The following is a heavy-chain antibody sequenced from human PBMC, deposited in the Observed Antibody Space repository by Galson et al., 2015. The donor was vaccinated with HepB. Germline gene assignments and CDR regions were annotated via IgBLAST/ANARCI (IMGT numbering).Heavy chain of an antibody. D-gene: IGHD3-10*01. V-gene: IGHV3-21*01. J-gene: IGHJ4*02. Sequence: SLRLSCAASGFTFSSYSMNWVRQAPGRGLEWVSSISSSSSYIYYADSVKGRFTISRDNAKNSLYLQMNSLRAEDTAVYYCARDLPHYYGSGSYDYWGQGTLVTVSS. CDR3: ARDLPHYYGSGSYDY. CDR2: ISSSSSYI. CDR1: GFTFSSYS.